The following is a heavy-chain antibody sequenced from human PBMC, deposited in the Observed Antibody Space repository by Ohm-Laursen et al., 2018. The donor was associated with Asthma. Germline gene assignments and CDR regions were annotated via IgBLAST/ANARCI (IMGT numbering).Heavy chain of an antibody. V-gene: IGHV3-21*01. J-gene: IGHJ1*01. CDR2: ISTASTFI. CDR1: GYTFSRYS. CDR3: ARIGPEWELPGREYSLHH. D-gene: IGHD1-26*01. Sequence: GSLRLSCSAPGYTFSRYSIHWVRQVPGKGLEWVASISTASTFIYYADSVRGRFTTSRDNAKNSVYLQMNSLRAEDTALYYCARIGPEWELPGREYSLHHWGQGTQATVSS.